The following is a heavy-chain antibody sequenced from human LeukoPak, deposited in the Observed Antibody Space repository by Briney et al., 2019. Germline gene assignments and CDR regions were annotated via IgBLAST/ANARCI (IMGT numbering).Heavy chain of an antibody. Sequence: SETLSLTCTVSGGSISSSSYYWGWIRQPPGKGLEWIGSIYFTGSTYYNPSLKSRITISVDTSKNQFSLKLSSVTAADTAVYYCARHSGSGWSAFDYWGQGTLVTVSS. CDR2: IYFTGST. CDR3: ARHSGSGWSAFDY. D-gene: IGHD6-19*01. J-gene: IGHJ4*02. CDR1: GGSISSSSYY. V-gene: IGHV4-39*01.